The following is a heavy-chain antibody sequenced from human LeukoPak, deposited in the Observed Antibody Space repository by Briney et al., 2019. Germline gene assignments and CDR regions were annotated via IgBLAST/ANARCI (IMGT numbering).Heavy chain of an antibody. CDR2: IYHSGST. D-gene: IGHD2-2*01. V-gene: IGHV4-4*02. CDR1: GGSISSSNW. J-gene: IGHJ5*02. CDR3: ARKASQLPGMLVPFDP. Sequence: NPSETLSLTCAVSGGSISSSNWWSWVRQPPGKGLEWIGEIYHSGSTNYNPSLKSRVTISVDKSKNQFSLKLSSVTAADTAVYYCARKASQLPGMLVPFDPWGQGTLVTVSS.